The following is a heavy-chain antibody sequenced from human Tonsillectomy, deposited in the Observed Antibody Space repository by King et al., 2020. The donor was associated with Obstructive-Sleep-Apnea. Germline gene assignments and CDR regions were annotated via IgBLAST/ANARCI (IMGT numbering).Heavy chain of an antibody. J-gene: IGHJ5*02. Sequence: HVQLQESGPGLVKPSETLSLTCTVSGGSIVNYYWSWIRQPPGKELEWIGYIYYSGSTNYNPSLRSRVTMSVDTSKNQFSLNLNSVTAADTAVYYCARVAEVGYGDNPGFWFDPWGQGTLVTVSS. D-gene: IGHD4-17*01. CDR2: IYYSGST. CDR1: GGSIVNYY. V-gene: IGHV4-59*01. CDR3: ARVAEVGYGDNPGFWFDP.